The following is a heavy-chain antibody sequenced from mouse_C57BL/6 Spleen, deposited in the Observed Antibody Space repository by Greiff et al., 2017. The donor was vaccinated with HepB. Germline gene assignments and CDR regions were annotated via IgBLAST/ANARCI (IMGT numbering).Heavy chain of an antibody. D-gene: IGHD2-2*01. Sequence: QVQLQQSGAELARPGASVKLSCKASGYTFTSYGISWVKQRTGQGLEWIGEIYPRSGNTYYNEKFKGKATLTADKSSSTAYMELRSLTSEDSAVYFCAREGYGSTWFAYWGQGTLVTVSA. V-gene: IGHV1-81*01. CDR1: GYTFTSYG. CDR3: AREGYGSTWFAY. J-gene: IGHJ3*01. CDR2: IYPRSGNT.